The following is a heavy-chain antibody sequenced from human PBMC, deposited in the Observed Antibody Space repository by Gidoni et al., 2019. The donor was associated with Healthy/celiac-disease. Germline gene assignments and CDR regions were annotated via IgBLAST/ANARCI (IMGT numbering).Heavy chain of an antibody. Sequence: QVQLVQSGAEVKKPGASVTVPCKVSGYTLTELSMHWVRKAPGKGLEWMGGFDPEDGETIYAQKFQGRVTMTEDTSTGTAYMELSSLRSEDTAVYYCATAELLPYYFDYWGQGTLVTVSS. J-gene: IGHJ4*02. D-gene: IGHD1-7*01. CDR1: GYTLTELS. V-gene: IGHV1-24*01. CDR3: ATAELLPYYFDY. CDR2: FDPEDGET.